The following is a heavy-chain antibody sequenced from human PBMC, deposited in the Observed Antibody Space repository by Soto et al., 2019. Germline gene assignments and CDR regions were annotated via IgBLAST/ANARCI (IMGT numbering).Heavy chain of an antibody. CDR3: ARGPGSRGYYYYGMDV. CDR1: GFTFTSYY. V-gene: IGHV1-46*01. Sequence: ASVKVSCKASGFTFTSYYMHWVRQAPGHGLEWMGIINPSGGSTSYAQKFQGRVTMTRDTSTSTVYMELSSLRSEDTAVYYCARGPGSRGYYYYGMDVWGQGTTVTV. D-gene: IGHD3-16*01. CDR2: INPSGGST. J-gene: IGHJ6*02.